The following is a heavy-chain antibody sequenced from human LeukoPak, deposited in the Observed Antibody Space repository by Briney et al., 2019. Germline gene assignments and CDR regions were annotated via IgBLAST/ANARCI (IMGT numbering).Heavy chain of an antibody. V-gene: IGHV3-30*19. CDR3: AKNPMAVTISGVPSQGY. Sequence: WGSLRLSCAASGFTFSGYCMHWVRQAPGKGLEWVAVISHDGSTKYYADSMKGRFTIAEDDSKNSPYMQMSGLRTEDTAVYYCAKNPMAVTISGVPSQGYWGQRTLVTLSS. D-gene: IGHD3-3*01. CDR2: ISHDGSTK. CDR1: GFTFSGYC. J-gene: IGHJ4*02.